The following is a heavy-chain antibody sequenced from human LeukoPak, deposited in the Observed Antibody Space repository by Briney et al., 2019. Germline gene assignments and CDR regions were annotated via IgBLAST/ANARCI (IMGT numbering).Heavy chain of an antibody. D-gene: IGHD6-13*01. J-gene: IGHJ4*02. CDR3: ARAPSSSWVDY. Sequence: GGSLRLSCAASGFTFSSYSMNWVRQAPGKGLEWVSSISSSSSYIYYADSVKGRFTISRDNAKNSLYLQMSRLRAEDTAVYYCARAPSSSWVDYWGQGTLVTVSS. V-gene: IGHV3-21*01. CDR1: GFTFSSYS. CDR2: ISSSSSYI.